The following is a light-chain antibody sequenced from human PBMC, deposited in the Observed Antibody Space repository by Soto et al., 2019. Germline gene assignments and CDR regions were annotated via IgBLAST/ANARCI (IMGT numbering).Light chain of an antibody. J-gene: IGKJ4*01. Sequence: EIVLTQSPGTLSLSPGERATLSCRASQSVTSNYLAWYQQKPGQAPRLLIYGASSRATGIPDRFSGSGSGTDFTLTISRLEPEDFAVYYCQQYGGSPRVTFGGGTKV. V-gene: IGKV3-20*01. CDR1: QSVTSNY. CDR3: QQYGGSPRVT. CDR2: GAS.